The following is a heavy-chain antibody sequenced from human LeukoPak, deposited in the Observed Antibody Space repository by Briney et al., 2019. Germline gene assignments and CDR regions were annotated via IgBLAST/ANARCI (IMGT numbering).Heavy chain of an antibody. CDR3: ARGNFDSSSWYRTYDY. D-gene: IGHD6-13*01. V-gene: IGHV3-7*01. J-gene: IGHJ4*02. Sequence: QPGESLRLSCAASGFTFSSYWMSWVRQAPGKGLEWVANIKQDGSEKYYVDSVKGRFTISRDNAKNSLYLQMNSLRAEDTAVYYCARGNFDSSSWYRTYDYWGQGTLVTVSS. CDR1: GFTFSSYW. CDR2: IKQDGSEK.